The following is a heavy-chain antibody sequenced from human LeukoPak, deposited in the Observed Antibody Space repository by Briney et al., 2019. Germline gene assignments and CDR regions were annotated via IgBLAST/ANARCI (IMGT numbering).Heavy chain of an antibody. V-gene: IGHV3-30*18. J-gene: IGHJ4*02. Sequence: PGGSLRLSCAASGFTFSSYAMHWVRQAPGKGLEWVAIISYDGSNKFYADSVKGRFTISRDNSKNTLYLQMSSLGPEDTAMYHCAKVAKGNIVVVTALDYWGQGTLVTVSS. CDR1: GFTFSSYA. D-gene: IGHD2-21*02. CDR3: AKVAKGNIVVVTALDY. CDR2: ISYDGSNK.